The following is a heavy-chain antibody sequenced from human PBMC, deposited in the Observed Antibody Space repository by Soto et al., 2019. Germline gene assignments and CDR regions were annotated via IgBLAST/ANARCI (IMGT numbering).Heavy chain of an antibody. CDR2: ISGSGFKK. V-gene: IGHV3-23*01. CDR3: AKNQGVELVPLATVDWFDP. Sequence: PWGSLRLSCAACGFIFENFGMSWARQAPGKGLEWISSISGSGFKKYYADSVKGRFTISRDNSKSTVYLELNNLSAEDTAVYHCAKNQGVELVPLATVDWFDPWGQGSVVTVS. D-gene: IGHD1-26*01. J-gene: IGHJ5*02. CDR1: GFIFENFG.